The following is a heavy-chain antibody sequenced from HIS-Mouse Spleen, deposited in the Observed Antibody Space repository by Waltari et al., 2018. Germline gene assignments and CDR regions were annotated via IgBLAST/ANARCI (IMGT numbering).Heavy chain of an antibody. CDR2: IDWDDDK. D-gene: IGHD6-19*01. Sequence: QVTLRESGPALVKPTQTLTLTCTFSGFSLSTSGRCVSWIRHPPGKALEWLARIDWDDDKYYSTSLKTRLTISKDTSKNQVVLTMTNMDPVDTATYYCARIAEGYSSGWYAFDYWGQGTLVTVSS. CDR3: ARIAEGYSSGWYAFDY. J-gene: IGHJ4*02. V-gene: IGHV2-70*15. CDR1: GFSLSTSGRC.